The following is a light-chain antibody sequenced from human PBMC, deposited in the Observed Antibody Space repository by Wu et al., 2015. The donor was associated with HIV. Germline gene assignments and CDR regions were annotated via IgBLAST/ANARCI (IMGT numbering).Light chain of an antibody. J-gene: IGKJ2*01. CDR3: QQYNNYPYT. CDR1: QSISSW. CDR2: KAS. Sequence: DIQMTQSPSTLSASVGDRVTITCRASQSISSWLAWYQQKAGKAPKLLIYKASSLESGVPSRFSGSGSGTEFTLTISSLQPDDFATYYCQQYNNYPYTFGQGTKLEIK. V-gene: IGKV1-5*03.